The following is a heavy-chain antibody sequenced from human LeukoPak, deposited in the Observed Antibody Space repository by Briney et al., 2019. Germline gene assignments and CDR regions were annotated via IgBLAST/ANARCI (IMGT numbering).Heavy chain of an antibody. CDR3: ARGGKATVVTM. CDR1: GGSINSYY. Sequence: SETLSLTCTVSGGSINSYYWSWIRQPAGKGLEWIGRMYSSGSTNYNPSLKSRVSMSVDTSKNQFSLKLTSVTAADTAVYYCARGGKATVVTMWGQGILVTISS. V-gene: IGHV4-4*07. D-gene: IGHD4-23*01. J-gene: IGHJ4*02. CDR2: MYSSGST.